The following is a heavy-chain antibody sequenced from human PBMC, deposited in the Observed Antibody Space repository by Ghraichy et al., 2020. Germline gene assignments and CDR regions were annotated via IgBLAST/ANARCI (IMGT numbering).Heavy chain of an antibody. Sequence: ASVKVSCEASGYSFTGYYLHWVRQAPGQGLEWMGWISPNNGVTHYAQKFQGRVTLTRDTSITTTYMELNRLRSDDTAVYYCARENRDGYNAFDYWGQGTLVSVSS. V-gene: IGHV1-2*02. J-gene: IGHJ4*02. CDR1: GYSFTGYY. D-gene: IGHD5-24*01. CDR3: ARENRDGYNAFDY. CDR2: ISPNNGVT.